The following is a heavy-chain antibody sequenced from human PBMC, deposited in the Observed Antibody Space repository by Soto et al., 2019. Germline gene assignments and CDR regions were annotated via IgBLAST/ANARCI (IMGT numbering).Heavy chain of an antibody. D-gene: IGHD3-22*01. V-gene: IGHV3-23*01. CDR2: IGGSGRTT. Sequence: GGSLRLSCAASAFTFNNYAMSWVRQAPGKGLEWVSGIGGSGRTTYYADSVKGRFTISRDNSNNTLFLQMNSLRAEDTAVYYCAKSRYSDSSGDFYDYWGQGTLVTVS. CDR1: AFTFNNYA. J-gene: IGHJ4*02. CDR3: AKSRYSDSSGDFYDY.